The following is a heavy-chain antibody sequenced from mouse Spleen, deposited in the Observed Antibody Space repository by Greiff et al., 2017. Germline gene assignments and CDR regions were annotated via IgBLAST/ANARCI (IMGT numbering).Heavy chain of an antibody. D-gene: IGHD2-2*01. Sequence: QVQLQQSGAELVKPGASVKISCKASGYAFSSYWMNWVKQRPGKGLEWIGQIYPGDGDTNYNGKFKGKATLTADKSSSTAYMQLSSLTSEDSAVYFCARGYDGGWYFDVWGAGTTVTVSS. CDR3: ARGYDGGWYFDV. CDR2: IYPGDGDT. J-gene: IGHJ1*01. V-gene: IGHV1-80*01. CDR1: GYAFSSYW.